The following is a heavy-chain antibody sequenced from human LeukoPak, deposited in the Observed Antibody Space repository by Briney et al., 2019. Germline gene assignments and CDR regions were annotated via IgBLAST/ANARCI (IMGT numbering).Heavy chain of an antibody. Sequence: SQTLSLTCAVSGGSIISGGYSWSWIRQPPGKGLEWIGYIYQNGNTYYNPSLKSRVTISVDRSKRQFSLNLSSVTAADTAVYYCGRGGIAAAASGIDHWGQGTLVAVSS. V-gene: IGHV4-30-2*01. D-gene: IGHD6-13*01. CDR2: IYQNGNT. CDR3: GRGGIAAAASGIDH. J-gene: IGHJ5*02. CDR1: GGSIISGGYS.